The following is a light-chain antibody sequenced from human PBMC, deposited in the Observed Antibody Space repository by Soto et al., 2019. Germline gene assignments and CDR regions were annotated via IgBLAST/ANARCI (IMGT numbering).Light chain of an antibody. J-gene: IGKJ1*01. V-gene: IGKV3-15*01. CDR3: QQYNNWPPTWT. CDR2: GAS. CDR1: QSVSSN. Sequence: EIVMTQSPATLSVSPGERATLSCWASQSVSSNLAWYQQKPGQAPRLLIYGASTRATGIPARFSGSGSGTEFTLTISSLVSEDFAIYYCQQYNNWPPTWTFGQGTKVEIK.